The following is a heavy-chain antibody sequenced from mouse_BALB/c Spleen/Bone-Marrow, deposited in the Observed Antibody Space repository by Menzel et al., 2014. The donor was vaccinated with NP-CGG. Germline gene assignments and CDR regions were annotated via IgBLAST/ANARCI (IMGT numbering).Heavy chain of an antibody. CDR1: GFTFSNYG. D-gene: IGHD2-4*01. CDR2: INVNGDTT. CDR3: ARGYDYSSWFAY. J-gene: IGHJ3*01. Sequence: EVQGVESGGGLVQPGGSLKLSCAASGFTFSNYGMSWVRQTPDKRLEMTAPINVNGDTTYHPDSVKGRFTISRDNVKNTQYLQMSSLKSEDTAMYYCARGYDYSSWFAYWGQGTLVTVSA. V-gene: IGHV5-6-3*01.